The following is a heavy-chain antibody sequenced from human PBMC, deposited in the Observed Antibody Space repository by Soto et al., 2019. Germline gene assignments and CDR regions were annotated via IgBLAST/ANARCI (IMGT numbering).Heavy chain of an antibody. CDR1: GGSISSGDYY. Sequence: SETLSLTCTVSGGSISSGDYYWSWIRQPPGKGLEWIGYIYYSGSTYYNPSLKSRVTISVDTSKNQFSLKLSSVTAADTAVYYCARAYCSGGSCSDFDYWGQGTLVTVSS. CDR3: ARAYCSGGSCSDFDY. CDR2: IYYSGST. J-gene: IGHJ4*02. D-gene: IGHD2-15*01. V-gene: IGHV4-30-4*01.